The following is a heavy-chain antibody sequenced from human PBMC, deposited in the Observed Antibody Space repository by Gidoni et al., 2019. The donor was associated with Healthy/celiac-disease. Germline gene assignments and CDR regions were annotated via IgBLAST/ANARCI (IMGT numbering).Heavy chain of an antibody. CDR2: ISSSSSYI. CDR1: GFTFSSYS. CDR3: AREGDYGGNSAPPDY. D-gene: IGHD4-17*01. J-gene: IGHJ4*02. V-gene: IGHV3-21*01. Sequence: EVQLVESGGGLVKPGGSLRLSCAASGFTFSSYSMNWVRQAPGKGLEWVSSISSSSSYIYYADSVKGRFTISRDNAKNSLYLQMNSLRAEDTAVYYCAREGDYGGNSAPPDYWGQGTLVTVSS.